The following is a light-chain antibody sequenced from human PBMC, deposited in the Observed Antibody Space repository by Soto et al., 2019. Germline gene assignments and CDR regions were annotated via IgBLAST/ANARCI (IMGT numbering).Light chain of an antibody. CDR1: SSDVGGYNS. CDR2: DVI. CDR3: SSYTSISASVI. Sequence: QPVLTQPASVSGSPGQSITISCTGSSSDVGGYNSVSWYQQHPGTVPKLVIYDVINRPSGISNRFSGSKSGNTASLTISGLQAEDEAHYYCSSYTSISASVIFGGGTKLTVL. V-gene: IGLV2-14*03. J-gene: IGLJ2*01.